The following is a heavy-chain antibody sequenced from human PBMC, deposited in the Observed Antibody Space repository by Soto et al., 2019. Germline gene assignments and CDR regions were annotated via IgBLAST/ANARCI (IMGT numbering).Heavy chain of an antibody. D-gene: IGHD3-9*01. Sequence: GGSLRLSCAASGFTFSSYSMNWVRQAPGKGLEWVSSISSSSSYIYYADSVKGRFTISRDNAKNSLFLQMNSLRAEDTAVYYCARDVHYDILTGYYVKTWFDPWGQGTLVTVSS. V-gene: IGHV3-21*01. CDR1: GFTFSSYS. CDR3: ARDVHYDILTGYYVKTWFDP. J-gene: IGHJ5*02. CDR2: ISSSSSYI.